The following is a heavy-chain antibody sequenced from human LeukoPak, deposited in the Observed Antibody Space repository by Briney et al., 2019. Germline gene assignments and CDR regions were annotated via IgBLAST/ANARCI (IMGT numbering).Heavy chain of an antibody. CDR2: IWYDGSNK. CDR1: GFTFSTYA. Sequence: PGRSLRLSCAGSGFTFSTYAMHWVRQAPGKGLEWVAVIWYDGSNKYYADSVKGRFTISRDNSKNTLYLQMNSLRAEDTAVYYCARVNYYDSSGYPGGRAFDIWGQGTMVTVSS. D-gene: IGHD3-22*01. J-gene: IGHJ3*02. CDR3: ARVNYYDSSGYPGGRAFDI. V-gene: IGHV3-33*08.